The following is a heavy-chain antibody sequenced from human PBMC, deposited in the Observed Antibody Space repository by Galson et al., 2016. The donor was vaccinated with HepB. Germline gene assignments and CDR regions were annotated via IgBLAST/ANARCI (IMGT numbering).Heavy chain of an antibody. V-gene: IGHV3-7*02. D-gene: IGHD5-18*01. J-gene: IGHJ4*02. CDR1: GFTFSSYW. CDR3: ATPRGYSYGYWDDTTTDY. CDR2: IKRDGSQK. Sequence: SLRLSCAASGFTFSSYWMTWVRQAPGKGLEWVANIKRDGSQKNYVDSVKGRFTISRDNAKNSLYPQMSSLRAEDTAVYYCATPRGYSYGYWDDTTTDYWGQGTLVTVSS.